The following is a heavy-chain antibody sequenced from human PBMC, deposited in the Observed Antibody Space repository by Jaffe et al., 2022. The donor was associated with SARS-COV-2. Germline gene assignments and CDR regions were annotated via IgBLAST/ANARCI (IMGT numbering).Heavy chain of an antibody. V-gene: IGHV3-33*01. CDR1: GFTFSSYG. Sequence: QVQLVESGGGVVQPGRSLRLSCAASGFTFSSYGMHWVRQAPGKGLEWVAVIWYDGSNKYYADSVKGRFTISRDNSKNTLYLQMNSLRAEDTAVYYCARDFRPAVGVYYFDYWGQGTLVTVSS. J-gene: IGHJ4*02. CDR2: IWYDGSNK. CDR3: ARDFRPAVGVYYFDY. D-gene: IGHD3-16*01.